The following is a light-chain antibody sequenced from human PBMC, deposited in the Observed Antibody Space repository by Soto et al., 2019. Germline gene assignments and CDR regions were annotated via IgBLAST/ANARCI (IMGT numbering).Light chain of an antibody. CDR2: GAS. CDR3: QQYGRSPRA. CDR1: QSVTSTY. V-gene: IGKV3-20*01. Sequence: ESVLTQSPGTLSLSPGERATLSCRASQSVTSTYLAWYQQKPGQAPRLLIYGASSRATGIPDRFSGSGSGTDFTLTISRLEPEDFAMYYCQQYGRSPRAFGQGTKVEIK. J-gene: IGKJ1*01.